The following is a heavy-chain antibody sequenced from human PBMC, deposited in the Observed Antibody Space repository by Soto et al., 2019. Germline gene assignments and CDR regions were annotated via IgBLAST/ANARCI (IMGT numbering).Heavy chain of an antibody. CDR2: ISSSSSYI. V-gene: IGHV3-21*01. CDR3: AREGPLDAFDI. Sequence: EVQLVESGGGLVKPGGSLRLSRAASGFTFSSYSMNWVRQAPGKGLEWVSSISSSSSYIYYADSVKGRFTISRDNAKNSLYLQMNSLRAEDTAVYYCAREGPLDAFDIWGQGTMVTVSS. CDR1: GFTFSSYS. J-gene: IGHJ3*02.